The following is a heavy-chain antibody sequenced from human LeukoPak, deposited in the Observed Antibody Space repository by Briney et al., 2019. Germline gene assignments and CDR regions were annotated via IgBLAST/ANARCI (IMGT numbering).Heavy chain of an antibody. J-gene: IGHJ3*02. D-gene: IGHD1-1*01. CDR2: IWNDGSNK. V-gene: IGHV3-33*01. CDR3: ARPSGTWGAFDI. CDR1: GFTFSSYG. Sequence: PGRSLRLSCAASGFTFSSYGMHWVRQAPGKGLEWVAVIWNDGSNKYYADSVKGRFTISRDNSKNTLYLQMNSLRVEDTAVYYCARPSGTWGAFDIWGQGTMVTVSS.